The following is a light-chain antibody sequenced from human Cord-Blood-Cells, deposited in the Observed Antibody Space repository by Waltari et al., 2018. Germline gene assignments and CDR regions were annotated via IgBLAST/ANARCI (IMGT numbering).Light chain of an antibody. V-gene: IGKV2-28*01. CDR3: MQALQTPYT. Sequence: DIVMTQSPLSLPVTPGEPASISCRSSQSLLHSNGYNSLDWYLQKPGQVPQLLIYLGSNRASGVPDRFSGSGSGTDFTLKISRVEAEDVGVYYCMQALQTPYTFGQGTKLEIK. CDR1: QSLLHSNGYNS. CDR2: LGS. J-gene: IGKJ2*01.